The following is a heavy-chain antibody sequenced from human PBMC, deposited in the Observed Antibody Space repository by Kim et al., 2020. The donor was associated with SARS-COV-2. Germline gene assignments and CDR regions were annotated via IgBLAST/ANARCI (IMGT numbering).Heavy chain of an antibody. D-gene: IGHD3-10*01. CDR3: ASRFTYGSGSEAEYFQH. CDR2: IYYSGST. CDR1: GGSISSSSYY. J-gene: IGHJ1*01. Sequence: SETLSLTCTVSGGSISSSSYYWGWIRQPPGKGLEWIGSIYYSGSTYYNPSLKSRVTISVDTSKNQFSLKLSSVTAADTAVYYCASRFTYGSGSEAEYFQHWGQGTLVTVSS. V-gene: IGHV4-39*01.